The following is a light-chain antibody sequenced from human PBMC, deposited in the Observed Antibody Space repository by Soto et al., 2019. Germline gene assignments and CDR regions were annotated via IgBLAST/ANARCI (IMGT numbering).Light chain of an antibody. CDR3: QQYGSSQWT. CDR2: DAS. Sequence: EVAMTQSPATLSVSPGERATLSCRASQSVSSDLAWYQQKPGQAPRLLIYDASSRATGIPDRFSGSGSGTDFTLTISRLEPEDFAVYYCQQYGSSQWTFGQGTKVDIK. V-gene: IGKV3-20*01. CDR1: QSVSSD. J-gene: IGKJ1*01.